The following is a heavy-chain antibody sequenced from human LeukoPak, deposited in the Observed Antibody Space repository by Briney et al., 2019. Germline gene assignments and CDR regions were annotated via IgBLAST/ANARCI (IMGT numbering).Heavy chain of an antibody. D-gene: IGHD7-27*01. J-gene: IGHJ4*02. CDR2: IYSSGST. V-gene: IGHV4-59*01. CDR3: ATRKLGNDY. CDR1: GGSISNYY. Sequence: PSETLSLTCTVSGGSISNYYWSWIRQPPGKGLEWIGYIYSSGSTNYSPSLKSRVTISADTSKNQFSLKLYSVTAADTAVYYCATRKLGNDYWGQGTLVTVSS.